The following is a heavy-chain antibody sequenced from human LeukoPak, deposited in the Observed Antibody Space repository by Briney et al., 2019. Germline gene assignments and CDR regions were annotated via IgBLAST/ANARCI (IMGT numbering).Heavy chain of an antibody. V-gene: IGHV1-2*02. CDR2: INPNSGGT. CDR1: GYTFTNHP. Sequence: ASVKVSCKASGYTFTNHPMHWVRQAPGQGLEWMGWINPNSGGTNYAQKFQGRVTMTRDTSISTAYMELSRLRSDDTAVYYCARDVTYSSGWYDWFDPWGQGTLVTVSS. J-gene: IGHJ5*02. CDR3: ARDVTYSSGWYDWFDP. D-gene: IGHD6-19*01.